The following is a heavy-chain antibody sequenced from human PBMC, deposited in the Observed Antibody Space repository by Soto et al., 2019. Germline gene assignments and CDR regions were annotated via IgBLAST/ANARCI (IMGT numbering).Heavy chain of an antibody. D-gene: IGHD6-13*01. V-gene: IGHV3-48*03. Sequence: GGSLRLSCATPGFTFSSDEMNWVRQDPGKGLEWVSYISSSGSTIYYPDSVKGRLTISRDNAKNSLYLQMDTLRSEDTSVYYCARDKEAGSFFPYDYGMDVWGQGTTVTVSS. J-gene: IGHJ6*02. CDR3: ARDKEAGSFFPYDYGMDV. CDR2: ISSSGSTI. CDR1: GFTFSSDE.